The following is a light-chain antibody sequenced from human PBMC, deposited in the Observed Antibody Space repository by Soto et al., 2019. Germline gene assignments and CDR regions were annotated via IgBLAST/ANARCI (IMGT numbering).Light chain of an antibody. CDR2: AAS. Sequence: EIVLTQSPTTVSLSPGDTATLSCRASQTVSRGYLAWYQQRPGQAPRLLIYAASSRATGIPDRFSGSGSATEFTLTLSRLEPEDFAVYYCQHYGSLSWTFGQGTRVEIK. J-gene: IGKJ1*01. CDR3: QHYGSLSWT. CDR1: QTVSRGY. V-gene: IGKV3-20*01.